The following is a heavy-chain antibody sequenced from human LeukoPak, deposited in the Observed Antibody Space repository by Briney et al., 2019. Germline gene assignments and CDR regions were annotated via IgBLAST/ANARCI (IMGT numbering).Heavy chain of an antibody. V-gene: IGHV3-21*01. J-gene: IGHJ4*02. CDR2: ISSTSNHR. CDR3: ARFEAAAGNFDY. D-gene: IGHD6-13*01. Sequence: GGSLRLSCAASGFSFSSFSMTWVRQAPGKGLEWVAAISSTSNHRYHADSVEGRFTISRDNAKNSLYLQMNSLRAEDTAVYYCARFEAAAGNFDYWGQGTLVTVSS. CDR1: GFSFSSFS.